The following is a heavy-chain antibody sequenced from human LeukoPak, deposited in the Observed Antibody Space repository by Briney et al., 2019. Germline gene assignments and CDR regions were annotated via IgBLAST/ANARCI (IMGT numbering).Heavy chain of an antibody. Sequence: PSETLSLTCTVSGGSISSYYWSWIRQPPGKGLEWIGEINHSGSTNYNPSLKSRVTISVDTSKNQFSLKLSSVTAADTAVYYCARGRSYGYYYYGMDVWGQGTTVTVSS. CDR1: GGSISSYY. J-gene: IGHJ6*02. D-gene: IGHD3-16*01. CDR3: ARGRSYGYYYYGMDV. V-gene: IGHV4-34*01. CDR2: INHSGST.